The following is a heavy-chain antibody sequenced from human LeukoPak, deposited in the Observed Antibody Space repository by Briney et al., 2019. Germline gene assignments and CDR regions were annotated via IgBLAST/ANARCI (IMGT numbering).Heavy chain of an antibody. Sequence: GGSLRLSCAASGFTFSSHDMHWVRQAPGKGLEWVAIISYDGGKKDYADSVKGRFTISRDNSKNTLYLQMNSLRAEDTAVYYCAKDRSKGYYGDEFDFWGQGTLVTVSS. CDR3: AKDRSKGYYGDEFDF. D-gene: IGHD4-17*01. V-gene: IGHV3-30*18. J-gene: IGHJ4*02. CDR2: ISYDGGKK. CDR1: GFTFSSHD.